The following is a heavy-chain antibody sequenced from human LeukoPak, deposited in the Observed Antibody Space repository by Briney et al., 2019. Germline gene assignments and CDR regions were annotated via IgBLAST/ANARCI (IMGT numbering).Heavy chain of an antibody. Sequence: AGSLRLPCAVSGITLSSYAMSWVRQAPGKGLEWVSAISGSGGNTYYADSVKGRFTISRDNSKNTLYLQMNSLRAEDTAVYYCAKDLGVVVPAAVQGWFDPWGQGTLVTVSS. CDR3: AKDLGVVVPAAVQGWFDP. CDR1: GITLSSYA. CDR2: ISGSGGNT. J-gene: IGHJ5*02. V-gene: IGHV3-23*01. D-gene: IGHD2-2*02.